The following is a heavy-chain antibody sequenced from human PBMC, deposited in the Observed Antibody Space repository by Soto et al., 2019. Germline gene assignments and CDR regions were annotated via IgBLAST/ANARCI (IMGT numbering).Heavy chain of an antibody. CDR3: APHVSCSGGSCQYDAFPI. CDR2: VTADGGT. Sequence: EVQVLESGGGLVQPGGSLRLSCEGSGFTVSSHAMTWIRQAPGKGPEWVSTVTADGGTYYADSVKGRFAMSRDTSENTLYFSLGAADTAAYYCAPHVSCSGGSCQYDAFPIRGQGTMVTVSS. V-gene: IGHV3-23*01. D-gene: IGHD2-15*01. CDR1: GFTVSSHA. J-gene: IGHJ3*02.